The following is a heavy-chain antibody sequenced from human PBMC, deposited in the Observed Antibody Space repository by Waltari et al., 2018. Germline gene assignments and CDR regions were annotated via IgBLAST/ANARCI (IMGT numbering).Heavy chain of an antibody. D-gene: IGHD2-21*01. CDR3: ARGRDVFANFDYNWFDP. CDR2: VNPHSGAT. V-gene: IGHV1-8*02. J-gene: IGHJ5*02. CDR1: GYSFFTYD. Sequence: QVQLVQSGAEVLKPGASVKVSCQASGYSFFTYDINCVRQATGQGLEWLGWVNPHSGATAYAQKFQGRITMTWDTSMSTAYMELSNLRSDDTAVLYCARGRDVFANFDYNWFDPWGQGTLVTVSS.